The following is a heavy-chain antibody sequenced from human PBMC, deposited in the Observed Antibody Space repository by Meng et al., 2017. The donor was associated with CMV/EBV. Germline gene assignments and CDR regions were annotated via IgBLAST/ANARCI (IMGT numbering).Heavy chain of an antibody. CDR3: AAYPQTMVRGVALWGAFDY. CDR2: ISAYNGNT. J-gene: IGHJ4*02. D-gene: IGHD3-10*01. CDR1: GYTFTSYG. V-gene: IGHV1-18*01. Sequence: QVLLVQSGAEVKKPGVSVKVSCKASGYTFTSYGISWVRQAPGQGLEWMGWISAYNGNTNYAQKLQGRVTMTTDTSTSTAYMELRSLRSDDTAVYYCAAYPQTMVRGVALWGAFDYWGQGTLVTVSS.